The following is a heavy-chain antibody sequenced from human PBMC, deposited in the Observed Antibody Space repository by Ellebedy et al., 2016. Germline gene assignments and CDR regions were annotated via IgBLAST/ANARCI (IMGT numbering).Heavy chain of an antibody. CDR2: IYYNGRP. CDR1: GDSFSSDRYY. CDR3: AIPGYYGSGSLGDAFDI. D-gene: IGHD3-10*01. Sequence: LRLSCTVSGDSFSSDRYYWVWIRQPPGTGLEWIGYIYYNGRPAYTPSLNSRVTMSVDTSMNQFSLKLSSVTAADTAVYNCAIPGYYGSGSLGDAFDIWGQGTMVTVSS. V-gene: IGHV4-31*03. J-gene: IGHJ3*02.